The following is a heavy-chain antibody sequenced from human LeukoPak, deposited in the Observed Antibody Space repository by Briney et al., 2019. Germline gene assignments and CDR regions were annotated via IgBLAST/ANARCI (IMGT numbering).Heavy chain of an antibody. J-gene: IGHJ4*02. CDR2: ISGSGGST. V-gene: IGHV3-23*01. Sequence: GGSLRLSCAASGFTLRSHAMSWVRQAPGKGLEWVSAISGSGGSTDYVDSVKGRFTISRDNSKNTLYLQMNSLRADDTAIYYCAKQMSTVTFTPFDYWGQGTLVTVSS. D-gene: IGHD3-16*01. CDR1: GFTLRSHA. CDR3: AKQMSTVTFTPFDY.